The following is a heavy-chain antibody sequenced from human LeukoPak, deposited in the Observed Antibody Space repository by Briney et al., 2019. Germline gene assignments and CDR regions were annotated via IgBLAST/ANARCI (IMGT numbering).Heavy chain of an antibody. Sequence: SETLSLTCAVYGGSFSGYYWSWIRQPPGKGLEWIGEINHSGSTNYNPSLKRRVTISVDTSKNQFSLKLSSVTAAETPVYYCARGRYDFWSGYYFDYWGQGTLVTVSS. D-gene: IGHD3-3*01. J-gene: IGHJ4*02. CDR1: GGSFSGYY. CDR3: ARGRYDFWSGYYFDY. CDR2: INHSGST. V-gene: IGHV4-34*01.